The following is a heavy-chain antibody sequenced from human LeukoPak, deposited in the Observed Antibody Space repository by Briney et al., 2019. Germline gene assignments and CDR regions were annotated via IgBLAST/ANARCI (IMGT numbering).Heavy chain of an antibody. CDR1: GFTFSSYG. D-gene: IGHD2-2*01. Sequence: QPGGSLRLSCAASGFTFSSYGMHWVRQAPGKGLEWVAFIRYDGSNKFYTDSVKGRFTISRENSKNTLYLQMNSLRADNTAVYYSAKALPPAAIPPLPAFDIWGQGTMVTVSS. CDR2: IRYDGSNK. V-gene: IGHV3-30*02. J-gene: IGHJ3*02. CDR3: AKALPPAAIPPLPAFDI.